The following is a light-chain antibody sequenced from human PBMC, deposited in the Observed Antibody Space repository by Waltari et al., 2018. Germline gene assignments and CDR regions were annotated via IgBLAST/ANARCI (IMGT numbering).Light chain of an antibody. CDR2: LGS. V-gene: IGKV2-28*01. CDR3: MQVLQTPPDT. Sequence: DIVMTQSPLSLPVTPGEPASISCRSSQSLLHTNGKNYLDWYLQKHGQSPQLLIYLGSNRASGVSDRFSGSGSGTDFTLKISRVEAEDVGVYYCMQVLQTPPDTFGQGTKLEIK. J-gene: IGKJ2*01. CDR1: QSLLHTNGKNY.